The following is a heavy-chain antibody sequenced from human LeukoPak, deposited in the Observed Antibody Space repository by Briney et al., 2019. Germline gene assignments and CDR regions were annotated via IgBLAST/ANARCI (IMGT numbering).Heavy chain of an antibody. Sequence: ASVKVSCKASGYTFTSYDINWVRQAPGQGLEWMGRMNPNSGNTGYAQKFQGRVTMTRNTSISTAYMELSSLRSEDTAVYYCARGVKDGSGSYYHDYWGQGTLVTVSS. CDR1: GYTFTSYD. CDR2: MNPNSGNT. D-gene: IGHD3-10*01. V-gene: IGHV1-8*01. CDR3: ARGVKDGSGSYYHDY. J-gene: IGHJ4*02.